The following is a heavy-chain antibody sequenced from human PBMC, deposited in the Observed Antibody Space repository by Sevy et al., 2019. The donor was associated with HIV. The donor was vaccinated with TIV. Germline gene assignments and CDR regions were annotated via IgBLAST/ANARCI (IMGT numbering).Heavy chain of an antibody. CDR1: GGCISSGNYY. CDR3: ARESGDCSSTSCYEGVFDY. V-gene: IGHV4-61*02. D-gene: IGHD2-2*01. J-gene: IGHJ4*02. CDR2: LYTSGST. Sequence: SETLSLTCTVSGGCISSGNYYWSWIRQPAGKGLEWIGRLYTSGSTNYNPSLKSRVTISVDTSKNQFSLKLSSVTAADTAVYYCARESGDCSSTSCYEGVFDYWGQGTLVTVSS.